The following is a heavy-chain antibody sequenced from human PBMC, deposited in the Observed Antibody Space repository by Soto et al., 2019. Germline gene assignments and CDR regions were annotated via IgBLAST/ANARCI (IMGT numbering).Heavy chain of an antibody. CDR2: IYYSGST. CDR3: ARAPLT. J-gene: IGHJ4*02. Sequence: QVQLQESGPGLVKPSQTLSLTCTVSGGSISSGGYYWTWIRQHPGKGLEWIGYIYYSGSTYYNPSPXRXXTISVDTSKNPFSLKMSSVTAADTAVYSCARAPLTWGQGTLVTVSS. V-gene: IGHV4-31*03. CDR1: GGSISSGGYY.